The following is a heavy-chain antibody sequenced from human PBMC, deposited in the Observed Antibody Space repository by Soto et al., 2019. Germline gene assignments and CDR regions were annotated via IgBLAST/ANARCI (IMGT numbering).Heavy chain of an antibody. CDR2: ISSSSSTI. V-gene: IGHV3-48*02. CDR3: AADAKDYYASGFSHAFDS. J-gene: IGHJ3*01. D-gene: IGHD3-10*01. CDR1: GFTFSSYS. Sequence: GGSLRLSCAASGFTFSSYSMNWVRQAPGKGLEWVSYISSSSSTIYYADTVKGRFTISRDNAKNSMYLQMNSLRDEDTALYYCAADAKDYYASGFSHAFDSWGHGTMVTVSS.